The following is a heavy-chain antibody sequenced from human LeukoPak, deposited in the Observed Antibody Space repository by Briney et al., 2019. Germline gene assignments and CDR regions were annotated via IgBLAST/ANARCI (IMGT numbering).Heavy chain of an antibody. CDR2: IRYDGSNK. V-gene: IGHV3-30*02. CDR3: AKNGIAAADGRRYYFDY. D-gene: IGHD6-13*01. Sequence: SGGSLRLSCAASGFTFSSYGMHWVRQAPGKGPEWVAFIRYDGSNKYYADSVKGRFTISRDNSKNTLYLQMNSLRAEDTAVYYCAKNGIAAADGRRYYFDYWGQGTLVTVSS. J-gene: IGHJ4*02. CDR1: GFTFSSYG.